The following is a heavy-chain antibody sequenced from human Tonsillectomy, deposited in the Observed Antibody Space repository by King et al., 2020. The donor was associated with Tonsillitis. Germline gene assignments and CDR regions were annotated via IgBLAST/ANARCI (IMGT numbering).Heavy chain of an antibody. D-gene: IGHD3-10*01. CDR2: IWYDGSNK. V-gene: IGHV3-33*08. CDR3: ARGPGSGTHLSAFDI. CDR1: GFTFSIYG. J-gene: IGHJ3*02. Sequence: VQLVESGGGLVQPGGSLRLSCEASGFTFSIYGMHWVRQAPGKGLEGVAIIWYDGSNKYSADSVKGRFTISRDNAKDTLYLQMDSLRAEDTAVYYCARGPGSGTHLSAFDIWGQGTVVTVSS.